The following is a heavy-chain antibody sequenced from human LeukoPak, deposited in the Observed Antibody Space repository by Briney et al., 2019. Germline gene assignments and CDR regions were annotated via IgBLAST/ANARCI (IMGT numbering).Heavy chain of an antibody. CDR3: ACLVVPAAGHAFDI. V-gene: IGHV3-30*03. CDR1: GFTFSSYG. CDR2: ISYDGSNK. J-gene: IGHJ3*02. Sequence: SGGSLRLSCAASGFTFSSYGMHWVRQAPGKGLEWVAVISYDGSNKYYADSVKGRFTISRDNSKNTLYLQMNSLRAEDTAVCYCACLVVPAAGHAFDIWGQGTMVTVSS. D-gene: IGHD2-2*01.